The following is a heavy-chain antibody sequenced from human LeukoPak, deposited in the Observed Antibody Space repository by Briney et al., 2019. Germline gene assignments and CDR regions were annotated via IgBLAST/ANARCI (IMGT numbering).Heavy chain of an antibody. CDR1: GGSINSDSYH. V-gene: IGHV4-61*02. Sequence: SQTLSLTCTVSGGSINSDSYHWSWIRQPAGKGLEWVGRIYTRGSTNYNPSLKSRVTISVDTSKNQFSLKLTSVTAADTAVYYCARGEGSSSPLYYYYYYMDVWGKGTTVTVSS. CDR2: IYTRGST. D-gene: IGHD6-6*01. CDR3: ARGEGSSSPLYYYYYYMDV. J-gene: IGHJ6*03.